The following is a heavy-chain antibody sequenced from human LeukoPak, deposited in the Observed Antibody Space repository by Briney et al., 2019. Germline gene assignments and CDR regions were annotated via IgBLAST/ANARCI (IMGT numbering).Heavy chain of an antibody. CDR1: GFTFSSYG. D-gene: IGHD3/OR15-3a*01. V-gene: IGHV3-30*02. Sequence: GGSLRLSCAASGFTFSSYGMHWVRQAPGKGLEWVAFIRYDGSNKYYADSVKGRFTISRDNSENTLYLQMNSLRVEDTAVYYCVREGLGPSFSAWFDPWGQGTLVTVSS. CDR2: IRYDGSNK. J-gene: IGHJ5*02. CDR3: VREGLGPSFSAWFDP.